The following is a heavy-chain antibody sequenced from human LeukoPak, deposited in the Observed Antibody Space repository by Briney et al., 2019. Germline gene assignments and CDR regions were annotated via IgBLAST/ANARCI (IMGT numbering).Heavy chain of an antibody. J-gene: IGHJ4*02. D-gene: IGHD6-19*01. Sequence: PSETLSLTCTLSGGSISSYYWSWIRQPPGKELEWIGYIYYSGSTNYNPSLKSRVTISVDTSKNQSSLKLSSVTAADTAVYYCAREQWLGYFDYWGQGTLVTVSS. CDR2: IYYSGST. V-gene: IGHV4-59*01. CDR3: AREQWLGYFDY. CDR1: GGSISSYY.